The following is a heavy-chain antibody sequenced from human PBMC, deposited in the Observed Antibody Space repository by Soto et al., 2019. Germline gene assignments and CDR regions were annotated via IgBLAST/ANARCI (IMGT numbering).Heavy chain of an antibody. V-gene: IGHV1-18*01. CDR1: GYTFTSYG. J-gene: IGHJ4*02. Sequence: ASVKVSCKASGYTFTSYGISWVRQAPGQGLEWMGWISAYSGNTNYAQKLQGRVTMTTYTSTSTAYTELRSLRSDDTAVYYCAGHPLAHCSSTSCPLDYWGQGTLVTSPQ. CDR2: ISAYSGNT. CDR3: AGHPLAHCSSTSCPLDY. D-gene: IGHD2-2*01.